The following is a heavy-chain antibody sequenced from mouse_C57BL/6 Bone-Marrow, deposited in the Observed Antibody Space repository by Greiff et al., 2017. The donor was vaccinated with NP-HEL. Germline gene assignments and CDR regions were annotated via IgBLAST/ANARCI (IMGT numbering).Heavy chain of an antibody. J-gene: IGHJ2*01. Sequence: VQLKQSVAELVRPGASVKLSCTASGFNIKNTYMHWVKQRPEQGLEWIGRIDPANGNTKYAPKFQGKATITADTSSNTAYLQLSSLTSEDTAIYYCARSYYYGSSYRGSFDYWGQGTTLTVSS. CDR2: IDPANGNT. CDR3: ARSYYYGSSYRGSFDY. V-gene: IGHV14-3*01. CDR1: GFNIKNTY. D-gene: IGHD1-1*01.